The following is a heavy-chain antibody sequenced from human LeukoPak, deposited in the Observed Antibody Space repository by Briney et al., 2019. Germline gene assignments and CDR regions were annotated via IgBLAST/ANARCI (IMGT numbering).Heavy chain of an antibody. CDR3: AEGYRSGSYMV. J-gene: IGHJ4*02. CDR2: ISSSSSYI. D-gene: IGHD3-10*01. Sequence: GGSLRLFCAASGFTFSSHSMNWVRQAPGKGLEWVSSISSSSSYIYYADSVKGRFTISRDNAKNSLYLQMNSLRAEDTAVYYCAEGYRSGSYMVWGQGTLVTVSS. V-gene: IGHV3-21*01. CDR1: GFTFSSHS.